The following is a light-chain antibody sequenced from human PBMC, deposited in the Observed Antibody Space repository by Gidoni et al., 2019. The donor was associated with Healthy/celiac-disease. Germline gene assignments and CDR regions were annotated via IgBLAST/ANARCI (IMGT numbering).Light chain of an antibody. CDR1: SLRSYY. J-gene: IGLJ3*02. V-gene: IGLV3-19*01. CDR2: GKN. Sequence: SELTQDPAVSVALGQTVRITCQGDSLRSYYASWYQQKPGQAPVLVIYGKNNRPSGIPDRFSGSSSGNTASLTITGAQAEDEADYYCNSRDSSGNHWVFGGGTKLTVL. CDR3: NSRDSSGNHWV.